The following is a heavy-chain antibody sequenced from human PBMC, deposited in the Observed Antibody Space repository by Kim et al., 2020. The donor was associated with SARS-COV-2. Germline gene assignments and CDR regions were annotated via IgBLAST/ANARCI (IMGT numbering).Heavy chain of an antibody. J-gene: IGHJ6*02. V-gene: IGHV3-64D*06. CDR2: ISSNGGST. D-gene: IGHD3-3*01. CDR1: GFTFSSYA. Sequence: GGSLRLSCSASGFTFSSYAMHWVRQAPGKGLEYVSAISSNGGSTYYADSVKGRFTISRDNSKNTLYLQMSSLRAEDTAVYYCVKKGEIFVYGMDVWGQGTTVTVSS. CDR3: VKKGEIFVYGMDV.